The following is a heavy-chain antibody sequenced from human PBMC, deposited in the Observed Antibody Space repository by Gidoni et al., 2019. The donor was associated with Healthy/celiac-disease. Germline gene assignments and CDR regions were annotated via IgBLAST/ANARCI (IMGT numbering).Heavy chain of an antibody. D-gene: IGHD6-13*01. CDR2: IYYSGST. CDR3: ARQGRIAAAAAFDY. V-gene: IGHV4-59*08. J-gene: IGHJ4*02. CDR1: GGSLSSYY. Sequence: QVQLQESGPGLVKPSETLSLTCTVSGGSLSSYYWSWIRQPPGKGLEWIGYIYYSGSTNYNPPLKSRVTISVDTSKNPFSLKLSSVTAADTAVYYCARQGRIAAAAAFDYWGQGTLVTVSS.